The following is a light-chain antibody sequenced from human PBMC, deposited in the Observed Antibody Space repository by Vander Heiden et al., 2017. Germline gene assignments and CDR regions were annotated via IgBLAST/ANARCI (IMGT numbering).Light chain of an antibody. CDR2: AAS. Sequence: DIQMTQSPSSLSASVGDRVTITCRASQSITRFLIWYQQKSGKAPKLLIYAASSLHTGVPSRFRCSGSGTDFTLTISSLQPEDSATYYCQQTYTIPYTFGQGTKLQI. CDR3: QQTYTIPYT. V-gene: IGKV1-39*01. CDR1: QSITRF. J-gene: IGKJ2*01.